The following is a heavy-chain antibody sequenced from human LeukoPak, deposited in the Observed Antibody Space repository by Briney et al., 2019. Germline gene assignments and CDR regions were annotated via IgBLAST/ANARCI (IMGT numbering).Heavy chain of an antibody. V-gene: IGHV1-69*13. CDR2: IIPIFGTP. CDR3: ARDIPLSSVEARGSSWFGP. J-gene: IGHJ5*02. CDR1: GVTVSHYA. D-gene: IGHD6-6*01. Sequence: AASVRVSCKASGVTVSHYAISWLRQAPGQGPEWMGGIIPIFGTPNYAQKFQARLTISADESTNTVYTDLSSLRSEDTAIYYCARDIPLSSVEARGSSWFGPWGQGTLVIVSS.